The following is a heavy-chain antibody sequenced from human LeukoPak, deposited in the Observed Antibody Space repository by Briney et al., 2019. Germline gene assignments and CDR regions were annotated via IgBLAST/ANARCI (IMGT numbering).Heavy chain of an antibody. CDR3: ATRAIPANPFYFDF. J-gene: IGHJ4*02. Sequence: SETLSLTCTVSGGSLSSYYWSWIRQPPGTGLEWIGYIYYSGSTNYNPSLKSRVTISVDTSKNQFSLKLTSVTAADTAVYFCATRAIPANPFYFDFWGQGTLVTVSS. CDR2: IYYSGST. V-gene: IGHV4-59*01. CDR1: GGSLSSYY. D-gene: IGHD2-2*01.